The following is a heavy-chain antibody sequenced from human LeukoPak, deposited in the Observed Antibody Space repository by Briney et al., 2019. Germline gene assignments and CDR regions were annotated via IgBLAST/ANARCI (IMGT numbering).Heavy chain of an antibody. J-gene: IGHJ4*02. CDR3: ARGPHERSGYPDD. CDR2: IIPIFGTA. CDR1: GGTFSSYA. V-gene: IGHV1-69*13. Sequence: GASVKVSCKASGGTFSSYAISWVRQAPGQGLEWMGGIIPIFGTANYAQKFQGRVTITADESTSTAYMELSSLRSEDTAVYYCARGPHERSGYPDDWGQGTLVTVSS. D-gene: IGHD3-22*01.